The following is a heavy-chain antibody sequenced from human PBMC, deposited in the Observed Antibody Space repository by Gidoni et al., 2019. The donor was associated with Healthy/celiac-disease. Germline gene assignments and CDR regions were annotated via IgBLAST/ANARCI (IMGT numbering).Heavy chain of an antibody. Sequence: EVQLVESGGGLVQPGGSLRLSWAASGFTFSSYGMNWVRQAPGKGLVWVSRSNSDGSSTSYADSVQGRFTISRDNAKNTLYLQMNILRAEDTAVYYCARDGDEAYSSSWCYYYYYYMDVVGKGTTVTVSS. J-gene: IGHJ6*03. CDR2: SNSDGSST. D-gene: IGHD6-6*01. CDR1: GFTFSSYG. V-gene: IGHV3-74*01. CDR3: ARDGDEAYSSSWCYYYYYYMDV.